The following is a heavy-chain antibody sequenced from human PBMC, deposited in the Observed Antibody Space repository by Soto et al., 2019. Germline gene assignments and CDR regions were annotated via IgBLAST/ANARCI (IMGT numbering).Heavy chain of an antibody. J-gene: IGHJ4*02. CDR1: GFIFSEST. Sequence: GGSLRLSCSASGFIFSESTIYWVRQVPGKGLEAISAVSTSGRSTYYADSVKDRFTISRDNSKDTLFLQMGSLRPEDTAIYYCVKQAHGLDGVAFDYWGQGTQVTVSS. CDR3: VKQAHGLDGVAFDY. D-gene: IGHD2-15*01. V-gene: IGHV3-64D*06. CDR2: VSTSGRST.